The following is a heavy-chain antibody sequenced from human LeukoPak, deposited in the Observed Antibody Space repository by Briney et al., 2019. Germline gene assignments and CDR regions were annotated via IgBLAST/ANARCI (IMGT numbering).Heavy chain of an antibody. J-gene: IGHJ4*02. CDR1: DDSINIRNYY. CDR2: GYYAGAT. D-gene: IGHD6-6*01. Sequence: SETLSLTCSVSDDSINIRNYYWAWIRQPPGKGLEWIASGYYAGATYYNPSLRGRGTVSVDTSKKQLSLRLSSVTAADTAVYYCARLGKWSSSSPPDYWGRGTLVTVSS. CDR3: ARLGKWSSSSPPDY. V-gene: IGHV4-39*01.